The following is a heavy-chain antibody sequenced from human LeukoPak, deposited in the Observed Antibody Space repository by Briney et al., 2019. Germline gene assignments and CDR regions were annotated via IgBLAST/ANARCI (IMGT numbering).Heavy chain of an antibody. D-gene: IGHD2-2*01. Sequence: GGSLRLSCAASGFTFNNYAMSWVRQAPGKGLECVSTISSSGANTYYADSVKGRFTISRDNSKNTLYLQMNSLRAEDTAVYYCAKGGEYQLPGDYWGQGTLVTVSS. V-gene: IGHV3-23*01. CDR3: AKGGEYQLPGDY. CDR2: ISSSGANT. J-gene: IGHJ4*02. CDR1: GFTFNNYA.